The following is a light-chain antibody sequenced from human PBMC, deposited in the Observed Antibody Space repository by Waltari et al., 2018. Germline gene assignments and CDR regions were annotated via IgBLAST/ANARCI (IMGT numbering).Light chain of an antibody. J-gene: IGLJ1*01. CDR3: SSYTSNSLYV. V-gene: IGLV2-14*01. Sequence: QSALTQPASVSGSPGQSITISCTGTTTDFGGYSYVSWYQQHPGKAPKVVIYDVSKRPSGVSDRFSGSKSGNTASLTISGLQAEDEADYYCSSYTSNSLYVFGTGTEVTVL. CDR1: TTDFGGYSY. CDR2: DVS.